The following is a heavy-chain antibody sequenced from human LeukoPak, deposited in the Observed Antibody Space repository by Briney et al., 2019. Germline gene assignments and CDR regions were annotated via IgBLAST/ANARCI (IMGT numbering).Heavy chain of an antibody. J-gene: IGHJ4*02. CDR3: ARLREGLYHFDS. CDR1: GYTFTGYY. Sequence: GASVTVSCKAFGYTFTGYYIQWMRQAPGQGLEWMGWINPDSGGTKYAQSLQGRVTMTRDTSINTAYMELSRLGSDDTAVYYCARLREGLYHFDSWGQGTLVTVSS. D-gene: IGHD2-2*02. CDR2: INPDSGGT. V-gene: IGHV1-2*02.